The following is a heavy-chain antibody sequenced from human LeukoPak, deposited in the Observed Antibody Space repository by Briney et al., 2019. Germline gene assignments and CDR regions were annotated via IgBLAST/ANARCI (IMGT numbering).Heavy chain of an antibody. CDR2: ISGSGYST. Sequence: GGSLRLSCAASGFTFTNYAMNWVRQAPGKGLEWVSGISGSGYSTYYADSVKGRFTISRDNSKNTLYLQMNSLRAEDTAVYYCAKDLTYSSSSWFDYWGQGTLVTVSS. D-gene: IGHD6-6*01. CDR1: GFTFTNYA. J-gene: IGHJ4*02. V-gene: IGHV3-23*01. CDR3: AKDLTYSSSSWFDY.